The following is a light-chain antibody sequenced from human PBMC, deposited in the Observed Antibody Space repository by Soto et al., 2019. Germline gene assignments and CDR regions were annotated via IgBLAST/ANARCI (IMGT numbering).Light chain of an antibody. CDR2: AAS. V-gene: IGKV1-39*01. CDR3: QQSYNYPLT. Sequence: DIQMTQSPSSQSASVGDRVTITRRASQNINTYVNWYQKTPGKAPNLLIYAASRLQSGVPSRFSGSGSGTDFTLTINSLQTEDFETDYCQQSYNYPLTFGQGTRLEI. CDR1: QNINTY. J-gene: IGKJ5*01.